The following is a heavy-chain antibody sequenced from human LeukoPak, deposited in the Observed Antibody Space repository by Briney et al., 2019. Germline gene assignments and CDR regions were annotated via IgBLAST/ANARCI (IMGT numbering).Heavy chain of an antibody. CDR1: GGSISSSSYY. CDR2: IYYSGST. CDR3: AGQASSSTDY. Sequence: SETLSLTCTVSGGSISSSSYYWGWIRQPPGKGLEWIGSIYYSGSTYYNPSLKSRVTISVDTSKNQFSLKLSSVTAADTAVYYCAGQASSSTDYWGQGTLVTVSS. V-gene: IGHV4-39*07. J-gene: IGHJ4*02. D-gene: IGHD6-6*01.